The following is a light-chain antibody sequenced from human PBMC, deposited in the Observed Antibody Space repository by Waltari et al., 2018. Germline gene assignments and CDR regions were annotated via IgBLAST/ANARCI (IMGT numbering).Light chain of an antibody. Sequence: QSALTHPAPVSGSPGQSITISCTGTSSDVGFYDFVSWFQQHPGKAPKVMIYKVNNRPSGVSNRFSGSKSANTASLTISGLQAEDEADYYCSSYTRRSYWVFGGGTQLTVL. J-gene: IGLJ3*02. CDR2: KVN. CDR3: SSYTRRSYWV. V-gene: IGLV2-14*01. CDR1: SSDVGFYDF.